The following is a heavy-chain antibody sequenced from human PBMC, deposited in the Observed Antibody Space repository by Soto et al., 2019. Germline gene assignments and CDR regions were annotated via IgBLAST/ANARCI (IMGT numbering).Heavy chain of an antibody. V-gene: IGHV4-34*01. Sequence: QVQLQQWGAGLLKPSETLSLTCAVYGGSFSGYYWSWIRQPPGKGLEWIGEINHSGSTNYNPSLKSRVTISVDTCKNQISLKLSSVTSADTAVYYPASEGMVRGAKYFYYWGQGLLVTVSS. D-gene: IGHD3-10*01. CDR3: ASEGMVRGAKYFYY. CDR2: INHSGST. J-gene: IGHJ4*02. CDR1: GGSFSGYY.